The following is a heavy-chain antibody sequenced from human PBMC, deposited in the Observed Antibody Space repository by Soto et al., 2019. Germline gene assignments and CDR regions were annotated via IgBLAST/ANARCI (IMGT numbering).Heavy chain of an antibody. CDR3: AKDIYHRAVNIVATTVDY. V-gene: IGHV3-9*01. CDR1: GFTFDDYA. Sequence: QPGGSLRLSCAASGFTFDDYAMHWVRQAPGKGLEWVSGISWNSGSIGYADSVKGRFTISRDNAKNSLYLQMNSLRAEDTALYYCAKDIYHRAVNIVATTVDYWGQGTLVTSPQ. CDR2: ISWNSGSI. J-gene: IGHJ4*02. D-gene: IGHD5-12*01.